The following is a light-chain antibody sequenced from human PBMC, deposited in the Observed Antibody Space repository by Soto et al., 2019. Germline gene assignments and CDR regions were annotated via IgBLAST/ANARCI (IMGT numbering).Light chain of an antibody. CDR2: DVS. V-gene: IGLV2-14*01. CDR1: SSDVGGYNY. CDR3: SSYTGRTSYVV. J-gene: IGLJ2*01. Sequence: QSALTQPASVSGSPGQSITISCTGTSSDVGGYNYVSWYQQHTGKAPELMIYDVSNRPSGVSNRFSGSKSGNTAALTISGLQAEDEAEYYCSSYTGRTSYVVFGGGTKLTVL.